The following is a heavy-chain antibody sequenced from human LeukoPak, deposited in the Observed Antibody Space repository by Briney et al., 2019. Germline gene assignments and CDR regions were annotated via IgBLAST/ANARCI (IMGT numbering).Heavy chain of an antibody. Sequence: GASVKASCKASGYTFTSYYMHWVRQAPGQGLGWMGIINPSGGSTSYAQKFQGRVTMTRDASTSTVYMELSSLRSEDTAVYYCARDRVVAGIVIGSWYFDLWGRGTLVTVSS. J-gene: IGHJ2*01. CDR2: INPSGGST. CDR1: GYTFTSYY. D-gene: IGHD6-19*01. V-gene: IGHV1-46*01. CDR3: ARDRVVAGIVIGSWYFDL.